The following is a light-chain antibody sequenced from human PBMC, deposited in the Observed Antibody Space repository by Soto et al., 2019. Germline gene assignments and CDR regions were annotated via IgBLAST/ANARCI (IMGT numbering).Light chain of an antibody. Sequence: DIVLTQSPGALSLSPGERATLSCRASQTVSDYYLAWYQQQPGQAPRLLIYGASTRATGIPDRFSGSGSGTDYSLPIIRLEHEDVAVYYCQQYGGSPRVSFGGGTKVEIK. CDR1: QTVSDYY. CDR2: GAS. V-gene: IGKV3-20*01. CDR3: QQYGGSPRVS. J-gene: IGKJ4*01.